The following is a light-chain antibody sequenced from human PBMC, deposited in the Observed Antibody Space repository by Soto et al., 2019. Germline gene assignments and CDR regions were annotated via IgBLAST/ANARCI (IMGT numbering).Light chain of an antibody. J-gene: IGKJ1*01. Sequence: DIQMTQSPSTLSASVGDRVTITCRASQSISSWLAWYQQKPGKAPKLLIYKASSLESGVPSRLSRSGSGTEFTLTISSLQPDDFATYYCQQYNSYSWTFGQGTKVEIK. CDR3: QQYNSYSWT. CDR2: KAS. CDR1: QSISSW. V-gene: IGKV1-5*03.